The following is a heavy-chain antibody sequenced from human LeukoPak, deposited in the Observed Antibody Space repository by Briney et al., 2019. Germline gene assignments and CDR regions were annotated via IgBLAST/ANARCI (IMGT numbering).Heavy chain of an antibody. CDR1: GYTFTGYY. Sequence: ASVKLSCKASGYTFTGYYMHWVRQAPGQGLEWMGWINPNSGGTNYAQKFQGWVTMTRDTSISTAYMELSRLRSDDTAVYYCARAEARYYDILTGYWGIDYYGMDVWGKGTTVTVSS. J-gene: IGHJ6*04. V-gene: IGHV1-2*04. D-gene: IGHD3-9*01. CDR3: ARAEARYYDILTGYWGIDYYGMDV. CDR2: INPNSGGT.